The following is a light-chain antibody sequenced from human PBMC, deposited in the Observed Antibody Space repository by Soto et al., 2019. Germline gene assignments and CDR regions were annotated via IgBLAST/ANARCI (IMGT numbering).Light chain of an antibody. J-gene: IGKJ2*01. CDR2: GIS. V-gene: IGKV3-20*01. CDR3: QQYSTLPHT. Sequence: ESVLTQSPDTLSLSPGDRATLSCRTSQSVSNSFFAWYQQKPGQAPRLLIYGISTRATGIPDRFSGSGSGTDFTLTISRLEPEDFVVYFCQQYSTLPHTFGQGTKLEVK. CDR1: QSVSNSF.